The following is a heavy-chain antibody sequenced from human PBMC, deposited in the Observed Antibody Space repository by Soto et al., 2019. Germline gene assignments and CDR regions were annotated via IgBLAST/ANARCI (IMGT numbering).Heavy chain of an antibody. CDR2: ISAYNGNT. Sequence: QVQLVQSGAEVKKPGASVKVSCKASGYTFTSYGISWVRQAPGQGLEWMGWISAYNGNTNYAQKLQGRVTMTTDTSTSTAYMELRSLSSDDTAVYYCARDRDGVGAARPNWFDPWGQGTLVTVSS. CDR3: ARDRDGVGAARPNWFDP. CDR1: GYTFTSYG. D-gene: IGHD6-6*01. J-gene: IGHJ5*02. V-gene: IGHV1-18*01.